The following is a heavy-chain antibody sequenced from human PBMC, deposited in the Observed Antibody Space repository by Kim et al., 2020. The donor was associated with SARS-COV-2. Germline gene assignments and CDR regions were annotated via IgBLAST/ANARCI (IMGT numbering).Heavy chain of an antibody. J-gene: IGHJ4*02. CDR3: ARLPRYDSRVDY. CDR2: IYYSGST. V-gene: IGHV4-39*01. CDR1: GGSISSSSYY. Sequence: SETLSLTCTVSGGSISSSSYYWGWIRQPPGRGLEWIASIYYSGSTYYNPSLKSRVTISVDTSKNQFPLKLTSVTAADTAVYYCARLPRYDSRVDYWGQGTLVTVSS. D-gene: IGHD3-22*01.